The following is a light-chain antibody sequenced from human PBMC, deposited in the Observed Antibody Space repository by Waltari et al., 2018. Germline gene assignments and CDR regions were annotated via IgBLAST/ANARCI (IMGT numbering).Light chain of an antibody. CDR3: QQYDNLPWT. CDR1: QDISNY. V-gene: IGKV1-33*01. J-gene: IGKJ1*01. Sequence: DIQMTQSPSSLFASVGDRVTLTCQASQDISNYLNWYQQKPGKAPKLLIYDASNLETGVPSRFSGSGSGTDFTFTISSLQPEDIATYYCQQYDNLPWTFGQGTKVEIK. CDR2: DAS.